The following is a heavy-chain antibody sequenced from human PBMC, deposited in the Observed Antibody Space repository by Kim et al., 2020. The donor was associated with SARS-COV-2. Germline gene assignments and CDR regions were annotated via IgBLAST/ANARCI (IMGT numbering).Heavy chain of an antibody. Sequence: GGSLRLSCAASGFTFSSYAMSWVRQAPGKGLEWVSAISGSGGSTYYADSVKGRFTISRDNSKNTLYLQMNSLRAEDTAVYYCANHPLRGFWSGYYYYYYGMDVWGKGTTVTVSS. CDR2: ISGSGGST. CDR1: GFTFSSYA. CDR3: ANHPLRGFWSGYYYYYYGMDV. V-gene: IGHV3-23*01. D-gene: IGHD3-3*01. J-gene: IGHJ6*04.